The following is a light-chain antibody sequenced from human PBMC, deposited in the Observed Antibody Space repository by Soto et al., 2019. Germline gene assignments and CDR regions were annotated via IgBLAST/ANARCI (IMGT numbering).Light chain of an antibody. CDR3: QKFDSAPT. Sequence: DIQLTPSPSSLSASVVDRVTINCRASRGISDSLAWYQQKPGKVPHLLIHSASTLQSGVPSRFSGSGSGTDFTLTISSLQPEDVATYYCQKFDSAPTFGPGTKV. CDR2: SAS. J-gene: IGKJ1*01. V-gene: IGKV1-27*01. CDR1: RGISDS.